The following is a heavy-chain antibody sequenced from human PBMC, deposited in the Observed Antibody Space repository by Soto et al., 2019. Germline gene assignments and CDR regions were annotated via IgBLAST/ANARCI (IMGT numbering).Heavy chain of an antibody. CDR1: GFTFSDYY. CDR2: ISSSGSTI. D-gene: IGHD2-21*02. CDR3: ARDLGPYTVVTPFDY. V-gene: IGHV3-11*01. Sequence: QVPLVEAGGGLVKPGGSLRLSCAASGFTFSDYYMSWIRQAPGKGLERVSYISSSGSTIYYADSVKGRFTISRDNAKNSLYLQMNSLRAEDTAVYYCARDLGPYTVVTPFDYWGQGTLVTVSS. J-gene: IGHJ4*02.